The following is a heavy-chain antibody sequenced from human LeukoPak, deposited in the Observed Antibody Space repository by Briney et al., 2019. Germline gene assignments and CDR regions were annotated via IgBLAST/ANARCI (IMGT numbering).Heavy chain of an antibody. CDR3: ARDQTNGYFDWYYYYGMDV. CDR2: IKQDGSEK. CDR1: GFTFSSYW. D-gene: IGHD3-9*01. V-gene: IGHV3-7*01. J-gene: IGHJ6*02. Sequence: GGSLRLSCAASGFTFSSYWMSWVRQAPGKGLEWVANIKQDGSEKYYVDSVKGRFTISRDNAKNSLYLQMNSPRAEDTAVYYCARDQTNGYFDWYYYYGMDVWGQGTTVTVSS.